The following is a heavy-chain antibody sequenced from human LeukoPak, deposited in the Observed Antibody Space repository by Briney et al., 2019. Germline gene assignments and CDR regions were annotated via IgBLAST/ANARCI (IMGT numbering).Heavy chain of an antibody. J-gene: IGHJ4*02. D-gene: IGHD3-10*01. CDR3: AREVSSVGANYFDF. CDR2: INGDNGNT. Sequence: ASVKVSCKASGHIFSDYTIHWVRQAPGQRLEWMGWINGDNGNTKYSQELRGRVTFTRDSSATTAYMEVTSLRSEDMAVYYCAREVSSVGANYFDFWGQGTLVTVSS. CDR1: GHIFSDYT. V-gene: IGHV1-3*03.